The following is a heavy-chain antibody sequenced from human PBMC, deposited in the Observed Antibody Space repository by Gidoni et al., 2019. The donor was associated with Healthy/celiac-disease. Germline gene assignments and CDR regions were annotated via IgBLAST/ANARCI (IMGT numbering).Heavy chain of an antibody. CDR3: ARQNQLLLDTLSPNPQENNWFDP. CDR2: IYPGDSST. V-gene: IGHV5-51*01. D-gene: IGHD2-2*01. CDR1: ECSFTSYE. Sequence: EVQLVQSGEEVKKPGESLKNSCKGSECSFTSYENGWVRQMPGKGLEWMGIIYPGDSSTRYCPSFQGQVTISADKSISTAYLQWSSLKASDTAMYYCARQNQLLLDTLSPNPQENNWFDPWGQGTLVTVSS. J-gene: IGHJ5*02.